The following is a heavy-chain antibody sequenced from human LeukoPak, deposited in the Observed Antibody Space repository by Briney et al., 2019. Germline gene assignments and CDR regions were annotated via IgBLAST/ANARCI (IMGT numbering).Heavy chain of an antibody. J-gene: IGHJ4*02. Sequence: GGSLRLSCAASGFTFSNYAMSWVRQAPGKGLEWVSAISGSGANIYYADSVKGRFTISRDNSKNTLYLQMHRLRVEDTAVYHCAKNYDSSGYSLFSYWGQGTLVTVSS. D-gene: IGHD3-22*01. CDR1: GFTFSNYA. CDR3: AKNYDSSGYSLFSY. V-gene: IGHV3-23*01. CDR2: ISGSGANI.